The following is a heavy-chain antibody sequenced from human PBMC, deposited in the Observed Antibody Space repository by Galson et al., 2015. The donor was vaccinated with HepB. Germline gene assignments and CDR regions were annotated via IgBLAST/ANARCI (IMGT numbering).Heavy chain of an antibody. J-gene: IGHJ4*02. Sequence: SLRLSCAASGFTVSSNYMNWVRQTPGKGLEWVSVIYGGANTYYADSGKGRITLSRDDSKNTLYLQMNSLRAEDTAVYYCAQLGTGYWGQGTLVIVSS. D-gene: IGHD7-27*01. CDR3: AQLGTGY. V-gene: IGHV3-53*01. CDR2: IYGGANT. CDR1: GFTVSSNY.